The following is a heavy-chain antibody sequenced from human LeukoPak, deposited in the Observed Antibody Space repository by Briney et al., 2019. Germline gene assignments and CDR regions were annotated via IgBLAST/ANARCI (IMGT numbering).Heavy chain of an antibody. CDR1: GYTFTGYY. Sequence: AASVKVSCKASGYTFTGYYMHWVRQAPGQGLEWMGWINPSSGGTNYAQKFQGRVTMTRDASISTAYMELSRLRSDDTAVYYCATEQQLVTDAFDIWGQGTMVTVSS. D-gene: IGHD6-13*01. V-gene: IGHV1-2*02. J-gene: IGHJ3*02. CDR2: INPSSGGT. CDR3: ATEQQLVTDAFDI.